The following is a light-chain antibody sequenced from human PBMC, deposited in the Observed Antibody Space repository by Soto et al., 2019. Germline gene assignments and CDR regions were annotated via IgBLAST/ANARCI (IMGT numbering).Light chain of an antibody. J-gene: IGKJ5*01. CDR1: QDVSTW. Sequence: DLQMTQSPSSVSASVGDTVTITCRASQDVSTWLAWYQQRPGKAPNLLIYAASSLQIGVPSRFSGSGSGTDFTLTIAGLQPEDFATYYCQQGLSFPITFGQGTRLDIK. V-gene: IGKV1-12*01. CDR2: AAS. CDR3: QQGLSFPIT.